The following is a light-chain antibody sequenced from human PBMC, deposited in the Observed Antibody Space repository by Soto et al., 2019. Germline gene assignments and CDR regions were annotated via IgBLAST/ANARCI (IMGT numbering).Light chain of an antibody. CDR3: QSYDSSLSGVV. V-gene: IGLV1-40*01. J-gene: IGLJ2*01. CDR1: SSNIGAGYD. Sequence: QSVLTQPPSVSGAPGQRVTISCTGSSSNIGAGYDVNWYQQLPGTAPKLLIYGYNNRPSGVPDRLSVSRSGTSASLAITGLQAEDEADYYCQSYDSSLSGVVFGGGTKLTVL. CDR2: GYN.